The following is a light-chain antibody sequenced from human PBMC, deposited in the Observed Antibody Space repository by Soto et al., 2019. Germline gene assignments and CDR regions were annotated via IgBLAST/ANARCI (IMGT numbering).Light chain of an antibody. CDR1: QSVTSAY. CDR3: LHYGSPPWT. J-gene: IGKJ1*01. Sequence: EIVLTQSPGTLSLSPGERATLSCRASQSVTSAYLAWYQHKFGQAPRLLIYSASSRATGTPDRISGSGSGTDFTLTISRLEPEEFAVYFRLHYGSPPWTFGQGTKVEIK. CDR2: SAS. V-gene: IGKV3-20*01.